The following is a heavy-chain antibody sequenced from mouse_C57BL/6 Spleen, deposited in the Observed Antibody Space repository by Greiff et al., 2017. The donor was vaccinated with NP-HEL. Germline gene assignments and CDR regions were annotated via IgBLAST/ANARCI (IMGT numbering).Heavy chain of an antibody. J-gene: IGHJ4*01. Sequence: VQLQQSDAELVKPGASVKISCKVSGYTFTDHTIHWMKQRPEQGLEWIGYIYPRDGSTKYNEKFKGKATLTADKSSSTAYMQLNSLTSEDSSVYFCARDYYGNLYAMDYWGQGTSVTVSS. CDR3: ARDYYGNLYAMDY. D-gene: IGHD2-1*01. CDR2: IYPRDGST. V-gene: IGHV1-78*01. CDR1: GYTFTDHT.